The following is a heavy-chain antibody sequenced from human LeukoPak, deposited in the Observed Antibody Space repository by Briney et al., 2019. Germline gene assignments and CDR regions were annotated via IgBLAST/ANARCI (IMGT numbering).Heavy chain of an antibody. V-gene: IGHV4-34*01. Sequence: SETLSLTCAVYGGSFSGYYWSWIRQPPGKGLEWIGEINHSGSTNYNPSLKRRVTISVDTSKNQFSLKLSSVTAADTAVYYCARGKGYCSGGSCSKKHAFDIWGQGTMVTVSS. D-gene: IGHD2-15*01. J-gene: IGHJ3*02. CDR2: INHSGST. CDR3: ARGKGYCSGGSCSKKHAFDI. CDR1: GGSFSGYY.